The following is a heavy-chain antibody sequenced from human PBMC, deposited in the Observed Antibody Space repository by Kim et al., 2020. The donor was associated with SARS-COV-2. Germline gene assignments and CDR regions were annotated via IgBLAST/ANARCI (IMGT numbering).Heavy chain of an antibody. D-gene: IGHD6-13*01. J-gene: IGHJ6*02. CDR1: GFTFGDYA. CDR2: IRSKAYGGTT. V-gene: IGHV3-49*04. Sequence: GGSLRLSCTASGFTFGDYAMSWVRQAPGKGLEWVGFIRSKAYGGTTEYAASVKGRFTISRDDSKSIAYLQMNSLKTEDTAVYYCTYGSAAAGRFLKYYYGMDVWGQGTTVTVSS. CDR3: TYGSAAAGRFLKYYYGMDV.